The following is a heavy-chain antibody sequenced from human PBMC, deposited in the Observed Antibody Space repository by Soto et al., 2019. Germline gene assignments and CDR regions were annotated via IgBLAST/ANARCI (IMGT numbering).Heavy chain of an antibody. CDR1: GFTFSSYG. D-gene: IGHD5-18*01. CDR2: IWYDGSNK. CDR3: ARDGGSCGYGRFFDP. V-gene: IGHV3-33*01. Sequence: QVQLVESGGGVVQPGRSLRLSCAASGFTFSSYGMHWVRQAPGKGLEWVAVIWYDGSNKYYADSVKGRFTISRDNSKNTLYLQMNSLRAEDTAVYYCARDGGSCGYGRFFDPWGQGTLVTVSS. J-gene: IGHJ5*02.